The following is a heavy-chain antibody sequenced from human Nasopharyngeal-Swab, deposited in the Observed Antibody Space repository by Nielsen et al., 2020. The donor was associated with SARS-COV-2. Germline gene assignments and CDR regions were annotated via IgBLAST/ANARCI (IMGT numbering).Heavy chain of an antibody. Sequence: ASVKVSCKASGYTFTDYHMNWVRQAPGQGLEWMGWISAYNGNTNYAQKLQGRVTMTTDTSTSTAYMELRSLRSDDTAVYYCARDEYSSSGHYYYYYGMDVWGQGTTVTVSS. CDR2: ISAYNGNT. D-gene: IGHD6-6*01. V-gene: IGHV1-18*01. CDR1: GYTFTDYH. CDR3: ARDEYSSSGHYYYYYGMDV. J-gene: IGHJ6*02.